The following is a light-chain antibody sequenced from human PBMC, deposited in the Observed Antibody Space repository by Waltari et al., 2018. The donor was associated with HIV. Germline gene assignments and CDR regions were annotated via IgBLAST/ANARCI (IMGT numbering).Light chain of an antibody. Sequence: EIVMTQSPATLSVSPGERATLSCRASQSVSSNLAWYQHKPGQAPRLLIYDASTRATGIPARFSGSGYGTEFTLTISSLQSEDFAVYYCQQYNSWPGTFGQGTKVEIK. CDR1: QSVSSN. V-gene: IGKV3-15*01. J-gene: IGKJ1*01. CDR3: QQYNSWPGT. CDR2: DAS.